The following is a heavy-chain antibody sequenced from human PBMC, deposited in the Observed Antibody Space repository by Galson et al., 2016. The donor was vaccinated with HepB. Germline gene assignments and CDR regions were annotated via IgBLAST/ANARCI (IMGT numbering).Heavy chain of an antibody. CDR1: GYTFTSYA. D-gene: IGHD1-26*01. J-gene: IGHJ4*02. Sequence: SVKVSCKASGYTFTSYALHWVRQAPGQGLEWMGWINDGNGNTKYSQKFQGRVTITRDTSASTAYMQLSSLRSEDTAVYYCARADSGSYYSAVDYWGQGTLVTVSS. CDR3: ARADSGSYYSAVDY. V-gene: IGHV1-3*01. CDR2: INDGNGNT.